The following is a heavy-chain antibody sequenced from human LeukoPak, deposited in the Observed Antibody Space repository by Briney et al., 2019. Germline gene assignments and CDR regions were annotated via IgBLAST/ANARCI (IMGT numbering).Heavy chain of an antibody. Sequence: PSETLSLTCAVYGGSFSGYYWSWIRQPPGKGLEWIGEINHSGSTNYNPSLKSRVTISVDTSKNQFSLKRSSVTAADTAVYYCARGWGYYGSGRKFDYWGQGTLVTVSS. CDR1: GGSFSGYY. CDR2: INHSGST. J-gene: IGHJ4*02. V-gene: IGHV4-34*01. D-gene: IGHD3-10*01. CDR3: ARGWGYYGSGRKFDY.